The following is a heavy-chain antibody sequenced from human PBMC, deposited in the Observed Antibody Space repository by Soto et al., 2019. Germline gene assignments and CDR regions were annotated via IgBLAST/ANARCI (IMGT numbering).Heavy chain of an antibody. V-gene: IGHV3-30*18. CDR1: GFTFSNYG. D-gene: IGHD3-22*01. J-gene: IGHJ4*02. CDR3: AKAMRRVVVIIAYFDY. Sequence: LRLSCAASGFTFSNYGMHWVRQAPGKGLEWVAVTSYDGATQNYADSVKGRFTISRDNSNNMVYLQMNSLRAEDTAVYYCAKAMRRVVVIIAYFDYWGPGTLVTVSS. CDR2: TSYDGATQ.